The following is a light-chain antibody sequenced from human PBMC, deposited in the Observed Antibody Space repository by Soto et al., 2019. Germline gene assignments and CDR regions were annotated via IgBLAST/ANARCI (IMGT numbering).Light chain of an antibody. CDR3: QQCYSVPLT. J-gene: IGKJ4*01. V-gene: IGKV1-39*01. CDR2: AAS. CDR1: QSVSSY. Sequence: DIQMTQSPSSLSASVGDRVTITCRASQSVSSYLNWYQQKPGKAPKLLIYAASSLQSGVPPRFRDNGSGTDFTHTISSLQPEDFPTYNCQQCYSVPLTVGGGTKVEIK.